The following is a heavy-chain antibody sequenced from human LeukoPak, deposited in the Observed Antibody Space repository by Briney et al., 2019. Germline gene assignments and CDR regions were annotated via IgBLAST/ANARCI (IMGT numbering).Heavy chain of an antibody. D-gene: IGHD6-6*01. J-gene: IGHJ6*02. CDR3: TREARPYYYGMDV. CDR1: GFTFGDYA. Sequence: PGRSLRLSCTASGFTFGDYAMSWVRQAPGKGLEWVGFIRSKAYGGTTEYAASVKGRFTISRDDSKSIAYLQMNSLKTEDTAVYYCTREARPYYYGMDVWGQGTTVTVSS. V-gene: IGHV3-49*04. CDR2: IRSKAYGGTT.